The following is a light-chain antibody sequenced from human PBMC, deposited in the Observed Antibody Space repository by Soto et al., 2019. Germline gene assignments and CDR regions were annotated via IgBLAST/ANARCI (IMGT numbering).Light chain of an antibody. CDR2: DAS. Sequence: EIVLTQSPATLSLSPGERATLSCRASQSVSSYLAWYQQKPGQAPRLLIYDASNRATGIPARFSGSGSGTDFTLTISSLGPEDFAVHYCQQRSNWPITFGQGTKVDIK. CDR1: QSVSSY. V-gene: IGKV3-11*01. J-gene: IGKJ1*01. CDR3: QQRSNWPIT.